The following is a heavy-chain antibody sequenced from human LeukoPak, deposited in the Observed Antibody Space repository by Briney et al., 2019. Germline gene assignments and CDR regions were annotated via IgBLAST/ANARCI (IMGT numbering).Heavy chain of an antibody. Sequence: GGSLRLSCAASGFTFDDCAMHWVRQAPGKGLEWVSGISWNSGSIGYADSVKGRFTISRDNAKNSLYLQMNSLRAEDTAVYYCAKLSIAAPPGLGYWGQGTLVTVSS. J-gene: IGHJ4*02. CDR1: GFTFDDCA. CDR2: ISWNSGSI. V-gene: IGHV3-9*01. D-gene: IGHD6-6*01. CDR3: AKLSIAAPPGLGY.